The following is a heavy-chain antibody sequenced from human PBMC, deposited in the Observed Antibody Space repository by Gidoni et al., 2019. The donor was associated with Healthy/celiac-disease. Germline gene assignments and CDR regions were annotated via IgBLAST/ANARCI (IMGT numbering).Heavy chain of an antibody. V-gene: IGHV3-15*01. Sequence: EVQLVESGGGLVKPGGSLRLSCAASGCTFSNAWMSWVRQAPGKGLEWVGRIKSKTDGETTDYAAPVKGRFTISRDDSKTTLYLQMNSLKPEDTAVYYCTTDLSGLLWFGEPQGGGYWGQGTLVTVSS. D-gene: IGHD3-10*01. CDR3: TTDLSGLLWFGEPQGGGY. J-gene: IGHJ4*02. CDR1: GCTFSNAW. CDR2: IKSKTDGETT.